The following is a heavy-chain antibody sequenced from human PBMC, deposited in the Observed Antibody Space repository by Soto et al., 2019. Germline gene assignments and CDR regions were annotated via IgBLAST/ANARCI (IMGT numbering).Heavy chain of an antibody. CDR3: ARDRGSGYDSYYYGMDV. Sequence: PPGKGLEWIGYIYHSGSTYYNPSLKSRVTISVDRSKNQFSLKLSSVTAADTAVYYCARDRGSGYDSYYYGMDVWGQGTTVT. V-gene: IGHV4-30-2*01. J-gene: IGHJ6*02. CDR2: IYHSGST. D-gene: IGHD5-12*01.